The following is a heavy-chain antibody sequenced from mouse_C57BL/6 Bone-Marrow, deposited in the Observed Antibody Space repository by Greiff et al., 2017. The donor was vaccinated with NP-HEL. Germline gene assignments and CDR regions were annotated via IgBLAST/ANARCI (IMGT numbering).Heavy chain of an antibody. CDR1: GFTFSDYY. J-gene: IGHJ4*01. V-gene: IGHV5-12*01. CDR2: ISNGGGSA. Sequence: EVTLMESGGGLVQPGGSLKLSCAASGFTFSDYYMYCVRQTPETRLEWVASISNGGGSAYSPDTVQGRFTISSDNAKNTLYLQMSRLKSEDTAMYYCARHSDYGSSYEDYYAMDYWGQGTSVTVSS. CDR3: ARHSDYGSSYEDYYAMDY. D-gene: IGHD1-1*01.